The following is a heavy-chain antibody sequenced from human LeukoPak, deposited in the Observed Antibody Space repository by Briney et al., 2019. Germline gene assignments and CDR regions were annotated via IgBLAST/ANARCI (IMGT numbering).Heavy chain of an antibody. CDR1: GYTFTSYG. Sequence: ASVKVSCKASGYTFTSYGISWVRQAPGQGLEWMGWISAYNGNTNYAQKLQGRVTMTTDTSTSTAYTQLRSLRSDDTAVYYCARESRTYYYDSSGYPDYWGQGTLVTVSS. D-gene: IGHD3-22*01. CDR2: ISAYNGNT. CDR3: ARESRTYYYDSSGYPDY. J-gene: IGHJ4*02. V-gene: IGHV1-18*01.